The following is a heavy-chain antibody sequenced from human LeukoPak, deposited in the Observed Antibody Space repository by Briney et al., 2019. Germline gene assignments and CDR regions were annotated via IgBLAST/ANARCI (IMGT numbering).Heavy chain of an antibody. D-gene: IGHD3-3*01. Sequence: SETLSLTCTVSGGSISSGSYYWSWLRQPAGKGLEWIGRIYTSGSTNYNPSVKSRVTISVDTSRNQFSLKLSSVTAADTAVYYCASESSTIFGVVNAQYYYYYYMDVWGKGTTVTVSS. CDR1: GGSISSGSYY. CDR2: IYTSGST. V-gene: IGHV4-61*02. J-gene: IGHJ6*03. CDR3: ASESSTIFGVVNAQYYYYYYMDV.